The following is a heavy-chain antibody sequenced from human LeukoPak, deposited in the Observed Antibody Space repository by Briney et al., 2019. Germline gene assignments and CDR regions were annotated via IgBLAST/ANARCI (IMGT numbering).Heavy chain of an antibody. Sequence: GGSLRLSCAASGFTFDDYAMHWVRQAPGKGLEWVSGISWNSGSIGYADSVKGRFTISRDNAETSLYLQMNSLRAEDTALYYCAKASGSYFTDFDYWGQGTLVTVSS. CDR2: ISWNSGSI. D-gene: IGHD1-26*01. V-gene: IGHV3-9*01. J-gene: IGHJ4*02. CDR3: AKASGSYFTDFDY. CDR1: GFTFDDYA.